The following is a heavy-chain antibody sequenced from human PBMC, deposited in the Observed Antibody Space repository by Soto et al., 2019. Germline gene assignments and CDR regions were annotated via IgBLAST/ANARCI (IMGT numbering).Heavy chain of an antibody. CDR1: GFAFSSYG. CDR2: IWYDGSNK. Sequence: GGSLRLSCAASGFAFSSYGMHWVRQAPGKGLEWVAVIWYDGSNKYYADPVKGRFTISRDNSKNTLYLQMNSLRAEDTAVYYCARGRGRGYCSGGSCLLPATGYMDVWGKGTTVTVSS. CDR3: ARGRGRGYCSGGSCLLPATGYMDV. V-gene: IGHV3-33*01. J-gene: IGHJ6*03. D-gene: IGHD2-15*01.